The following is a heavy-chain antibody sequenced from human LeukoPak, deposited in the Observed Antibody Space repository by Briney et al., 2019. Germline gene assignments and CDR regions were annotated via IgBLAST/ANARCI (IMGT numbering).Heavy chain of an antibody. CDR1: GYSFTNYW. CDR2: IYPDDSDT. D-gene: IGHD4-11*01. V-gene: IGHV5-51*01. CDR3: ARYSMAPNFDY. Sequence: GESLKISCKVSGYSFTNYWIGWVRQMPGKGLEWMGIIYPDDSDTKYSPSFQGQVTISADKSISTAYLQWSSLKASDTAMYYCARYSMAPNFDYWGQGTLVTVSS. J-gene: IGHJ4*02.